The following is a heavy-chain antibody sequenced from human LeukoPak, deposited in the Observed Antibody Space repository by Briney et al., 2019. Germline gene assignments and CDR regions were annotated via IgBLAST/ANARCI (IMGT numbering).Heavy chain of an antibody. V-gene: IGHV1-2*02. D-gene: IGHD1-1*01. CDR1: GYTFTGYY. Sequence: ASVKVSCKASGYTFTGYYMHWVRQAPGQGLEWMGWINPNSGGTNYAQKFQGRVTMTRDTSISTAYMELSRLRSDDTAVFYCARDPPGTTAFDLWGQGTMVTVSS. CDR2: INPNSGGT. CDR3: ARDPPGTTAFDL. J-gene: IGHJ3*01.